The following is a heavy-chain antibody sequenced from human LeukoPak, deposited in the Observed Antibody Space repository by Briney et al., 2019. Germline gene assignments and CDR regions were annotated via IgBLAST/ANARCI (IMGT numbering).Heavy chain of an antibody. J-gene: IGHJ4*02. D-gene: IGHD3-3*01. CDR1: GFTFSSYA. V-gene: IGHV3-23*01. CDR3: AKEALGGYYVFDY. Sequence: GSLSLSCAASGFTFSSYAMSWVRQAPGKGLEWVSAISGSGGSTYYADSVKGRFTSSRDNSKKTLYLQMNSLRAEDTAVYYCAKEALGGYYVFDYWGQGTLVTVSS. CDR2: ISGSGGST.